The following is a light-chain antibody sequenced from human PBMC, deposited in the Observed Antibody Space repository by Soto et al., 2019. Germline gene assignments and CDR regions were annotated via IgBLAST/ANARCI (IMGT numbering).Light chain of an antibody. CDR2: EVT. V-gene: IGLV2-8*01. CDR3: SSSTGGNPYDG. Sequence: QSALTQPPSASGSPGQSVTISCTGTSSDVGGYDYVSWYQQHPGKAPKHMIYEVTLRPSGASDRFSGAKSGNTASLTVSRLQAEDEAEYDGSSSTGGNPYDGFGPGTKGTV. J-gene: IGLJ1*01. CDR1: SSDVGGYDY.